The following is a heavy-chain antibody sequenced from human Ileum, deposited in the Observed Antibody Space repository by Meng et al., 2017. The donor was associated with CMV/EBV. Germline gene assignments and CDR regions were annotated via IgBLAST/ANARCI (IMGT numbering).Heavy chain of an antibody. CDR3: SRDPRTLDY. J-gene: IGHJ4*02. V-gene: IGHV3-11*05. CDR1: GFTFSDYY. CDR2: ISQTSTYI. Sequence: QEDLVESGGDLVKPGGSLRSSCAASGFTFSDYYMTWIRQAPGKAPEWLSYISQTSTYINYADSVKGRFTISRDNAKNSVYLQMNSLEPEDTAVYYCSRDPRTLDYWGQGTLVTVSS.